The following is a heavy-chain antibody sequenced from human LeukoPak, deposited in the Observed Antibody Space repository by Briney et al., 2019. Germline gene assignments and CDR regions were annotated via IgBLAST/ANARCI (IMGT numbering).Heavy chain of an antibody. CDR3: AKDRRQQWLGILDFDY. CDR2: IKSKTDGGTT. D-gene: IGHD6-19*01. J-gene: IGHJ4*02. Sequence: GGSLRLSCAASGFTFSNAWMSWVRQAPGKGLEWVGRIKSKTDGGTTDYAAPVKGRFTISRDDSKNTLYLQMNSLKTEDTAVYYCAKDRRQQWLGILDFDYWGQGTLVTVSS. V-gene: IGHV3-15*01. CDR1: GFTFSNAW.